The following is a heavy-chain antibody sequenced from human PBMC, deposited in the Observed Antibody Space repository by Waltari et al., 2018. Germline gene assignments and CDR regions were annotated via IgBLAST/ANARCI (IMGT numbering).Heavy chain of an antibody. V-gene: IGHV7-4-1*01. J-gene: IGHJ5*02. CDR1: GYIFTSYA. D-gene: IGHD2-15*01. CDR2: IITSTGNP. CDR3: TREVVPAATIVVNWFDP. Sequence: QVQLVQSGSELKKPGASVKISCKASGYIFTSYAINWVRQAPGQGLELMGWIITSTGNPTYAQGFTGRFVFSLDTSVSTAYLEIHNLKAEDTAVYYCTREVVPAATIVVNWFDPWGQGTLVTVSS.